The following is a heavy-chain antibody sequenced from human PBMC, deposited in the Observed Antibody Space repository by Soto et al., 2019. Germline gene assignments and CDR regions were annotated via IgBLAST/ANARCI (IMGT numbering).Heavy chain of an antibody. D-gene: IGHD6-13*01. V-gene: IGHV1-69*05. CDR1: GGTFSSYA. CDR2: IIPIFGTA. Sequence: QVQLVQSGAEVKKPGSSVKVSCKASGGTFSSYAISWVRQAPGQGLEWMGGIIPIFGTANYAQKFQGRVTITXXEXTAXAYMERSSLRSEDTAVYYCARAFRQGRESSPALGYWGQGTLVTVSS. J-gene: IGHJ4*02. CDR3: ARAFRQGRESSPALGY.